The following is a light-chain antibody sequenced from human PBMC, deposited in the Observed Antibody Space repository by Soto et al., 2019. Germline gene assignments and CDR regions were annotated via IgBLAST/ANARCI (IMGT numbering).Light chain of an antibody. V-gene: IGKV3-15*01. CDR2: GAS. Sequence: MTQSPGTLSLSTGERATLSWRASQSVSSNNLVWYQQKPGQAPSVLIYGASTRATGVPVRFSGGGSGTEFTLTISSLQSEDFAVYYCQQYNIWPRAFGQGTKVDIK. CDR3: QQYNIWPRA. CDR1: QSVSSNN. J-gene: IGKJ1*01.